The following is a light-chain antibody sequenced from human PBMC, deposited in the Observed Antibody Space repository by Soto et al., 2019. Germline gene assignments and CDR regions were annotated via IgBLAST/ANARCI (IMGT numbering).Light chain of an antibody. V-gene: IGLV1-44*01. Sequence: QSVLTQPPSASGTPGQRVTISCSGSTSNIGNSTVNWYQQLPGTAPKLLIYANNQRPSGVPDRFSGSKSGTSASLAIGGLQSEDEADYHCAAWDDILSGYVFGAGTKVTVL. CDR2: ANN. CDR3: AAWDDILSGYV. CDR1: TSNIGNST. J-gene: IGLJ1*01.